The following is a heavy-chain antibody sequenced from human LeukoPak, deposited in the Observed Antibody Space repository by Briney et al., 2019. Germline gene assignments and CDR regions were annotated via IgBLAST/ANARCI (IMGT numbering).Heavy chain of an antibody. CDR1: GGPIRSGGSS. V-gene: IGHV4-30-2*01. Sequence: SETLSLTCAVSGGPIRSGGSSWSWIRQPPGKGLEWIGYIYHSGSTNYNPSLKSRVSISVDRSKNQFSLNLSSVTAADTAVYYCASQPLGSGYYYGDYWGQGTLVTVSS. CDR3: ASQPLGSGYYYGDY. CDR2: IYHSGST. D-gene: IGHD3-22*01. J-gene: IGHJ4*02.